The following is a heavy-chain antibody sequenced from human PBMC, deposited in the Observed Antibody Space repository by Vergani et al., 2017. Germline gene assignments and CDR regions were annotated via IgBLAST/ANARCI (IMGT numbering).Heavy chain of an antibody. J-gene: IGHJ4*02. V-gene: IGHV5-51*03. D-gene: IGHD2-15*01. CDR3: ARRYCSSGNCNLDY. CDR1: GSTFTNYW. CDR2: ILPGNSDT. Sequence: EVQLVQSGAEVKKPGESLTISCKGSGSTFTNYWVGWVRQMPGKGLEWMGIILPGNSDTRYSPSFQGQVTISADEYITTAYLQWSSLKASDTAMYYCARRYCSSGNCNLDYWGQGTLVTVSS.